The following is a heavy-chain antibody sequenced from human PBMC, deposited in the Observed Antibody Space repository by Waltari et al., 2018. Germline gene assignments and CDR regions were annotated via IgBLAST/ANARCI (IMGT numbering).Heavy chain of an antibody. Sequence: QVQLQESGPGLVKPSETLSLTCAVSGYSISSGYYWGWIRPPPGKGLEWIGSIYHSGSTYYNPSLKSRVTISVDTSKNQFSLKLSSVTAADTAVYYCAGAGGDYLRGWFDPWGQGTLVTVSS. CDR3: AGAGGDYLRGWFDP. J-gene: IGHJ5*02. D-gene: IGHD4-17*01. V-gene: IGHV4-38-2*01. CDR2: IYHSGST. CDR1: GYSISSGYY.